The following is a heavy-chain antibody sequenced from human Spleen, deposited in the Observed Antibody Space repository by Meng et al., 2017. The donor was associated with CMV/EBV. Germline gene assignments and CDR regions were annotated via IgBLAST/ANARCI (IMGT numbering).Heavy chain of an antibody. D-gene: IGHD1-1*01. V-gene: IGHV1-18*01. J-gene: IGHJ4*02. Sequence: CKTSGYTFANYGFSWVRQAPGQGLEWMGWISAYNGNTGYAQKLQGRVTMTTDTSTSTAYMELRSLRSDDTAVYYCARQTGSTNYFDYWGQGTLVTVSS. CDR3: ARQTGSTNYFDY. CDR2: ISAYNGNT. CDR1: GYTFANYG.